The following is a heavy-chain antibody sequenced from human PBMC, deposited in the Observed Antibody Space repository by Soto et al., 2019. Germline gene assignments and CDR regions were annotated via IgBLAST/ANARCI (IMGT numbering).Heavy chain of an antibody. CDR1: GGTFGSYT. CDR3: ARQKAMPPHFYSGMDV. V-gene: IGHV1-69*06. D-gene: IGHD2-2*01. Sequence: QVHLVQSGAEVKKPGSSVKVSCTASGGTFGSYTVTWVRQAPGQGLEGMGEIIPMFGTASYAQKFQGRVTLTADKYTTTAHMALSSLSSDDTAVYFCARQKAMPPHFYSGMDVWGQGTTVTVSS. J-gene: IGHJ6*02. CDR2: IIPMFGTA.